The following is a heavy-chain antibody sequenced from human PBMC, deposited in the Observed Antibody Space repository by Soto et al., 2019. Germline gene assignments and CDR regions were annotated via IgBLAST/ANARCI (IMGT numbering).Heavy chain of an antibody. CDR1: GGSISSSSYY. V-gene: IGHV4-39*01. Sequence: SETLSLTCTVSGGSISSSSYYWGWIRQPPGKGLEWIGSIYYSGSTYYNPSLKSRVTISVDTSKNQFSLKLSSVTAADTAVYYCARSRYSSSWSGYYYYGMDVWGQGTTVTV. D-gene: IGHD6-13*01. CDR2: IYYSGST. J-gene: IGHJ6*02. CDR3: ARSRYSSSWSGYYYYGMDV.